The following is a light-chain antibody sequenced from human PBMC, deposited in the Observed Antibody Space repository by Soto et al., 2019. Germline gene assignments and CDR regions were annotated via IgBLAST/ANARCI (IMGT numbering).Light chain of an antibody. CDR1: SSNIGSNH. CDR3: SARDDILSGVV. V-gene: IGLV1-47*01. Sequence: QSVLTQPPSASGTPGQRVTISCAGSSSNIGSNHVYWYHQFPGMAPKLLMYRSDQRPTCVPDRFSGSKSGTSASLAISGLRSDDEADYYCSARDDILSGVVFGGGTKLTVL. J-gene: IGLJ2*01. CDR2: RSD.